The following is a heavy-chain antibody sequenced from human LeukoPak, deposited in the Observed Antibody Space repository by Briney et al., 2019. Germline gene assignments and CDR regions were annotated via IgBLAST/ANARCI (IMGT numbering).Heavy chain of an antibody. CDR2: IYYSGST. V-gene: IGHV4-59*08. CDR3: ARHYCSSTSCFYNWFDP. D-gene: IGHD2-2*01. Sequence: PSETLSLTCTVSGGSISSYYWSWIRQPPGKGLEWIGYIYYSGSTNYNPSLKSRVTISVDTSKNQFSLMLSSVTAAHTAVYYCARHYCSSTSCFYNWFDPWGQGTLVTVSS. CDR1: GGSISSYY. J-gene: IGHJ5*02.